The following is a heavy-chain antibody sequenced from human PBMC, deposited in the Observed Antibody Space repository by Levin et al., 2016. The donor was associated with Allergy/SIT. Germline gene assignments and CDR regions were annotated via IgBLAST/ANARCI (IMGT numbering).Heavy chain of an antibody. J-gene: IGHJ1*01. V-gene: IGHV2-5*02. CDR1: GFSLSTSGVG. CDR2: IYWDDDK. Sequence: SGPTLVKPTQTLTLTCTFSGFSLSTSGVGVGWIRQPPGKALEWLALIYWDDDKRYSPSLKSRLTITKDTSKNQVVLTMTNMDPVDTATYYCAHRLEPLYYYDSSGYRDWGQGTLVTVSS. CDR3: AHRLEPLYYYDSSGYRD. D-gene: IGHD3-22*01.